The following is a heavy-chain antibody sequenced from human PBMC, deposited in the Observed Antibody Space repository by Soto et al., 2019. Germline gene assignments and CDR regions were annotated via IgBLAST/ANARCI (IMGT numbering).Heavy chain of an antibody. J-gene: IGHJ4*02. CDR1: GFTFSSYT. D-gene: IGHD3-16*01. CDR2: IGSSSTTK. Sequence: GGSLRLSCAASGFTFSSYTMNWVRQAPGKGLEWLSYIGSSSTTKSYADSVRGRFTISRDNAKNSLYLQMNSLRAEDTAVYYCARDLIYAFDYWGQGALVTVSS. V-gene: IGHV3-48*01. CDR3: ARDLIYAFDY.